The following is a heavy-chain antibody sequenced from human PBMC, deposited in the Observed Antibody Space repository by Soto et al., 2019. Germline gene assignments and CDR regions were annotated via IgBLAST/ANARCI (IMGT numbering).Heavy chain of an antibody. Sequence: ETLSLTCTVSGGSITSSSYYWGWIRQPPGKGLEWIGNIYYSGSTYYNPSLKSRVTISVDTSKNQFSLKLSSVTAADTAVYYCARPSVTGTTLYWGQGTQVT. D-gene: IGHD1-20*01. J-gene: IGHJ4*02. CDR3: ARPSVTGTTLY. CDR1: GGSITSSSYY. V-gene: IGHV4-39*01. CDR2: IYYSGST.